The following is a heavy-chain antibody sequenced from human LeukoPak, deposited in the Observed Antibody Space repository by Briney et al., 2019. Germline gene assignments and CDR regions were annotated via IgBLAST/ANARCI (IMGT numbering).Heavy chain of an antibody. V-gene: IGHV4-39*01. Sequence: PSETLSLTCTVSGDSISTRDYYWGWIRQPPGKELEWIGSIYYSGRTYYKSSLKSRVTMSVDTSKNQFSLKLSSVTAADTAVYYCARGRRYCTNGVCYRFDYWGQGTLVTVSS. CDR3: ARGRRYCTNGVCYRFDY. D-gene: IGHD2-8*01. CDR2: IYYSGRT. J-gene: IGHJ4*02. CDR1: GDSISTRDYY.